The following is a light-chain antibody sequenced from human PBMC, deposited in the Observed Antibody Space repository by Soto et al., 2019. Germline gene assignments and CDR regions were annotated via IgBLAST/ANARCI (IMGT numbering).Light chain of an antibody. CDR1: NNDIGRFEY. V-gene: IGLV2-14*01. CDR3: SSFTPFTRVF. CDR2: EVS. J-gene: IGLJ2*01. Sequence: QSALTQPASVSGSAGQSITISCTGTNNDIGRFEYVSWYQQHPGKAPKVIISEVSHRHSGISNRFSGSKSANTASLIISGLQAEDEADYYSSSFTPFTRVFFGGGTNLTVL.